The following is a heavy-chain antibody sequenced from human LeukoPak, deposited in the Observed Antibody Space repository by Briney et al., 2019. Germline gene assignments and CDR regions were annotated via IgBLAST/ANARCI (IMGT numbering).Heavy chain of an antibody. J-gene: IGHJ4*02. CDR3: ARRGRHYYGSGSPFDY. Sequence: PSETLSLTCTVSGGSISSGSYYWSWIRQPPGKGLEWIGEINHSGSTNYNPSLKSRVTISVDTSKNQFSLKLSSVTAADTAVYYCARRGRHYYGSGSPFDYWGQGTLVTVSS. CDR1: GGSISSGSYY. V-gene: IGHV4-39*07. D-gene: IGHD3-10*01. CDR2: INHSGST.